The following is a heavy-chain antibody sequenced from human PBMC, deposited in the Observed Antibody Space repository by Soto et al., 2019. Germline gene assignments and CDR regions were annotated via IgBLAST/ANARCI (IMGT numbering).Heavy chain of an antibody. V-gene: IGHV3-33*01. D-gene: IGHD5-12*01. CDR3: ERVRGGIYFIDY. CDR2: IWYDGSNK. Sequence: QVQLVESGGGVVQPGRSLRLSCAASGFTFSSYGMHWVRQAPGKGLEWVAVIWYDGSNKYYADSVKGRFTISRDNSKNPLYLKMKILKAEETAVYYCERVRGGIYFIDYWGKGTLVPVSS. J-gene: IGHJ4*02. CDR1: GFTFSSYG.